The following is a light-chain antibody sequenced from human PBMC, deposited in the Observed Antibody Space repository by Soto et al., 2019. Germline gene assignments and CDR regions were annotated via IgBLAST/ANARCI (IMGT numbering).Light chain of an antibody. CDR2: GAS. J-gene: IGKJ2*01. CDR1: QIITSNQ. CDR3: QQYGTSPYT. V-gene: IGKV3-20*01. Sequence: DIVLTQSPGTLSFSPGDRATLSCRASQIITSNQLAWYQHRPGQAPRLLIYGASSRAAGIPDRFTGSGSGTDFTLTIKRPESEDFAEYYCQQYGTSPYTFGQGARR.